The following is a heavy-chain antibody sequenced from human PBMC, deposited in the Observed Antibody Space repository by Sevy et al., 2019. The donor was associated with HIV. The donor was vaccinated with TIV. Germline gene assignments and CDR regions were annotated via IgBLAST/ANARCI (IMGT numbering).Heavy chain of an antibody. CDR3: AAGRITMVRGVMIDGYYGMDV. Sequence: ASVKVSCKASGYTFTGYYMHWVRQAPGQGLEWMGWINPNSGGTNYAQKFQGRVTMTRDTSISTAYMELSRLRSDDTAMYYCAAGRITMVRGVMIDGYYGMDVWGQGTTVTVSS. CDR2: INPNSGGT. J-gene: IGHJ6*02. CDR1: GYTFTGYY. D-gene: IGHD3-10*01. V-gene: IGHV1-2*02.